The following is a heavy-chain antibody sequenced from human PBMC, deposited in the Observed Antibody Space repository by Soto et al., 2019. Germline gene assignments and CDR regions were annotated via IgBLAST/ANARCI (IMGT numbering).Heavy chain of an antibody. CDR2: IYYSGST. V-gene: IGHV4-30-4*01. CDR1: GGSISSGDYY. J-gene: IGHJ6*02. CDR3: ARVPSPFDFYNAMDV. Sequence: SETLSLTCTVSGGSISSGDYYWSWIRQPPGKGLEWIGYIYYSGSTYYNPSLKSRVTISVDTSKNQFSLKLSSVTAADTAVYCCARVPSPFDFYNAMDVWGQGTTFSVS. D-gene: IGHD3-16*01.